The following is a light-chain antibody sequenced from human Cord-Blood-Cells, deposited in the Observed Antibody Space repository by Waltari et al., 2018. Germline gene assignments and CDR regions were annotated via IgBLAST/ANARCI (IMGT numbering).Light chain of an antibody. J-gene: IGLJ3*02. Sequence: QSALTQPASVSGSPGQSITISCTGTSSDVGSYHLVSWYQQHPGKAPKLMIYEGSKRPSGVSNRVAGSKSGNTASLTSSGLQAEDEADYCCCSYAGSSTWVVGGGTKLTVL. V-gene: IGLV2-23*01. CDR1: SSDVGSYHL. CDR3: CSYAGSSTWV. CDR2: EGS.